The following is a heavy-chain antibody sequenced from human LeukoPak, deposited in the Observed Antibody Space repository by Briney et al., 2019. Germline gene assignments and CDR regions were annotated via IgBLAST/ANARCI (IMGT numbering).Heavy chain of an antibody. D-gene: IGHD1-14*01. V-gene: IGHV4-34*01. CDR3: AGDHENLDN. CDR2: INHSGST. CDR1: GGSFSGYY. Sequence: SETLSLTCAVYGGSFSGYYWSWIRQPPGKGLEWIGEINHSGSTNYNPSLKSRVTISVDTSKNQFSLKLSSVTAADTAVYYCAGDHENLDNWAPETVLTVSS. J-gene: IGHJ4*02.